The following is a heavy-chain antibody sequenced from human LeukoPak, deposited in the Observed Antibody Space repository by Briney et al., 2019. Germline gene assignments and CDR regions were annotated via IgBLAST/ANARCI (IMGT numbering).Heavy chain of an antibody. CDR3: ARGYCTNGVCYKGFDY. V-gene: IGHV3-48*01. CDR1: GFTFSSYS. J-gene: IGHJ4*02. CDR2: ISSSSSTI. Sequence: GGSLRLSCAASGFTFSSYSMNWVRQAPGKGLEWVSYISSSSSTIYYADSVKGRFTISRDNAKNSLYLQMNSLRAEDTAVYYCARGYCTNGVCYKGFDYWGQGTLVTVSS. D-gene: IGHD2-8*01.